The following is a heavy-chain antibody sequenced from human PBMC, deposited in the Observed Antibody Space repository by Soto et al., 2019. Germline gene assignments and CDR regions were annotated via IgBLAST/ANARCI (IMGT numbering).Heavy chain of an antibody. CDR2: IKPNTDDT. CDR1: GFTFSGFY. D-gene: IGHD2-15*01. V-gene: IGHV1-2*02. CDR3: ARSPYSLEGDGQHYYYGMDL. Sequence: ASVKVSCKPSGFTFSGFYLHWVRQAPGQGLEWMGWIKPNTDDTGYAQKFQGRVTLTWDTSSSAGYMDLSRLRSDDMAVYYCARSPYSLEGDGQHYYYGMDLWGLGTTVTVSS. J-gene: IGHJ6*02.